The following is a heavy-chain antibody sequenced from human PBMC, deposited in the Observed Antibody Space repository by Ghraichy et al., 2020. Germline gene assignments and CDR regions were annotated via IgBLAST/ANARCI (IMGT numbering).Heavy chain of an antibody. J-gene: IGHJ4*02. CDR3: ARDKETTFDS. CDR1: GGPISESY. Sequence: ETLSLTCTVSGGPISESYWSWIRQPPGKGLEWIGYIYHSGSTNYNPSLKSRVTISLDKSKNQFSLKVRSVTAADTAVYFCARDKETTFDSWGQGTLVTVSS. CDR2: IYHSGST. V-gene: IGHV4-59*01. D-gene: IGHD4-11*01.